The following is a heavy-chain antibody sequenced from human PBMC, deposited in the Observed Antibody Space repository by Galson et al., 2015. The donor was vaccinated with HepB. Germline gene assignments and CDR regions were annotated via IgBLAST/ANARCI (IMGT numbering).Heavy chain of an antibody. V-gene: IGHV7-4-1*02. CDR1: GYTFTSYA. Sequence: SVKVSCKASGYTFTSYAMNWVRQAPGQGLEWMGWINTNTGNPTYAQGFTGRFVFSLDTSVSTAYLQISSLKAEDTAVYYCARDYGGYDYMSSGWFDAFDIWGQGTMVTVSS. CDR2: INTNTGNP. J-gene: IGHJ3*02. CDR3: ARDYGGYDYMSSGWFDAFDI. D-gene: IGHD5-12*01.